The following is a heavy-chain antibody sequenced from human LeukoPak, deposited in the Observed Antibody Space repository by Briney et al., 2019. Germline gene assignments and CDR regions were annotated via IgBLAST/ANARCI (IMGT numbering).Heavy chain of an antibody. Sequence: PGGSLRLSCAAAGFTFSRYWMSWVRQATGKGLECVAKIKEGGSEAHYVDSVKGRFTISRDNAKNSLYLQMNSLRAEDTAVYYCAGSAYYRDFDYWGQGTLVTVSS. V-gene: IGHV3-7*01. CDR2: IKEGGSEA. J-gene: IGHJ4*02. D-gene: IGHD3-22*01. CDR1: GFTFSRYW. CDR3: AGSAYYRDFDY.